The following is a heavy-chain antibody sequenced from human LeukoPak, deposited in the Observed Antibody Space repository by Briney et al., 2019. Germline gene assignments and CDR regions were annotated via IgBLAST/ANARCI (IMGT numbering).Heavy chain of an antibody. V-gene: IGHV1-8*03. CDR2: MNPKSGNT. Sequence: GASVKVSCKASGYTFTAYDVNWVRQATGQGLEWMGWMNPKSGNTGYAQKFQGRVTITRDTSISTAYMELSSLRSEDTAVYYCARVAGSIDYWGRGTLVTVSS. J-gene: IGHJ4*02. CDR3: ARVAGSIDY. D-gene: IGHD6-19*01. CDR1: GYTFTAYD.